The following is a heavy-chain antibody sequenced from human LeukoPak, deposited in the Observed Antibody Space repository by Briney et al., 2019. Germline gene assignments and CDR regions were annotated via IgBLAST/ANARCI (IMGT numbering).Heavy chain of an antibody. CDR2: IYYSGST. CDR1: GGSISSYY. Sequence: SETLSLTCTVSGGSISSYYWSWIRQPPGKGLEWIGYIYYSGSTNYNPSLKSRVTISVDTSKNQFSLKLSSVTAADTAVYYCASSGWYGERYYFDYWGRGTLVTVSS. J-gene: IGHJ4*02. V-gene: IGHV4-59*01. CDR3: ASSGWYGERYYFDY. D-gene: IGHD6-19*01.